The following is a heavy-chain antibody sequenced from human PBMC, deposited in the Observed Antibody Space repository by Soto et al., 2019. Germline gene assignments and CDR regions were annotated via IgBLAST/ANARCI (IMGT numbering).Heavy chain of an antibody. D-gene: IGHD3-22*01. CDR2: IYPGDSDT. Sequence: PWESRKISCKFSVYSFTIYWIGWFRQIPGKGLEWMGIIYPGDSDTRYSPSFQGQVTISADKSISTAYLQWSSLKASDTAMYYCARHGPRVYYDNSDYYYYGMDVWGQGTTVTVSS. CDR3: ARHGPRVYYDNSDYYYYGMDV. CDR1: VYSFTIYW. V-gene: IGHV5-51*01. J-gene: IGHJ6*02.